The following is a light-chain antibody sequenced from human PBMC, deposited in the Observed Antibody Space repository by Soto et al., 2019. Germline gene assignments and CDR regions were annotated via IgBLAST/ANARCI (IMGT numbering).Light chain of an antibody. CDR3: QQYDNLPLT. CDR2: DAS. J-gene: IGKJ4*01. CDR1: QSVSNY. Sequence: DIQMTESPSSLSASVGERVTITCRASQSVSNYLHWYQQKPGKAPKLLIYDASNLETGVPSRFSGSGSGTDFTFTISSLQPEDIATYYCQQYDNLPLTFGGGTMVDIK. V-gene: IGKV1-33*01.